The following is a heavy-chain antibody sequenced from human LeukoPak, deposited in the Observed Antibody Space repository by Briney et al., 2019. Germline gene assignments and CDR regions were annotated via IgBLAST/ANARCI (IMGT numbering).Heavy chain of an antibody. CDR1: GFTFSSYV. Sequence: PGGSLRLSCAASGFTFSSYVMHWVRQAPGKGLEWVAIISYDGSNEYYADSVKGRFTISRDNSKNTLYRQMNSLRAADTAVYYCARDKGPSYLSSFDYWGQGTLVTVSS. CDR3: ARDKGPSYLSSFDY. D-gene: IGHD2-2*01. CDR2: ISYDGSNE. V-gene: IGHV3-30*04. J-gene: IGHJ4*02.